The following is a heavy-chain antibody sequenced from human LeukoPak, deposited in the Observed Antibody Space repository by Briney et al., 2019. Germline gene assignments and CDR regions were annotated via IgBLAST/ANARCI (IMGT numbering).Heavy chain of an antibody. Sequence: SETLSLTCTVSGGSISSFYWSWIRQPPGKGLEWIGYTYYSGSTNYNPSLKSRVTISVDTSKNQFSLKMNSMTAADTAVYYCARGAGWYNYWGQGTLVTVSS. V-gene: IGHV4-59*01. D-gene: IGHD6-19*01. CDR1: GGSISSFY. CDR3: ARGAGWYNY. J-gene: IGHJ4*02. CDR2: TYYSGST.